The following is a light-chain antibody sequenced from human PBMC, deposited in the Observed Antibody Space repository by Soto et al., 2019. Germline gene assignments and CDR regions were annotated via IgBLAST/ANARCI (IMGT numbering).Light chain of an antibody. V-gene: IGKV1-5*03. CDR3: LHYSTYPLT. J-gene: IGKJ4*01. CDR2: KAS. Sequence: DIQMTQSPSTLSASVVDRVTITCRASQSISSWLAWYQQKPGKAPKLLIYKASSLESGVPSRFSGSGSGTEFTLTISSLQTDDFASYYCLHYSTYPLTFGGGTKGDIK. CDR1: QSISSW.